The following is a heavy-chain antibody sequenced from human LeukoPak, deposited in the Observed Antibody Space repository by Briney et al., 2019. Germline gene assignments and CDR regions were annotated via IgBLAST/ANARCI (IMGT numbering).Heavy chain of an antibody. CDR2: IKQDGSEK. CDR1: GFTFSSNW. Sequence: QPGGSLRLSCAASGFTFSSNWMSWVRQAPGRGLEGVANIKQDGSEKYYVDSVKGRFTISRDNAKNSLYLQMNSLRAEDTAVYYCARETQGSGSSYYYYGMDVWGKGTTVTVSS. J-gene: IGHJ6*04. V-gene: IGHV3-7*03. D-gene: IGHD3-10*01. CDR3: ARETQGSGSSYYYYGMDV.